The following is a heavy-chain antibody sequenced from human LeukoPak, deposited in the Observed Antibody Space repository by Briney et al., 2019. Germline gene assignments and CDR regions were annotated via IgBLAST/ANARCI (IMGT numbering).Heavy chain of an antibody. CDR1: GFTFSTYG. J-gene: IGHJ4*02. D-gene: IGHD3-16*02. CDR2: ISDDGSFT. V-gene: IGHV3-30*03. Sequence: GGSLRLSCAASGFTFSTYGMHWVRQAPGKGLEWVAVISDDGSFTLYGDSVRGRFTISRDSSKNTLYLQMNSLRPEDTAAYYCARDPYRDAPDYFDYWGQGTLVTVSS. CDR3: ARDPYRDAPDYFDY.